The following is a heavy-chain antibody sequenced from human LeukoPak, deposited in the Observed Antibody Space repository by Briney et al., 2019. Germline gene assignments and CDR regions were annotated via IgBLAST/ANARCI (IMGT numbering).Heavy chain of an antibody. Sequence: SETLSLTCTVSSGSISSSSYYWGWIRQPPGKGLEWIGIINHSGRTYYKPSLKSRITISVDTSNNQFSLKLSSVIAADTALYFCARHNIRGVSHWNDPWGQGTQVTVSS. CDR2: INHSGRT. J-gene: IGHJ5*02. V-gene: IGHV4-39*01. CDR1: SGSISSSSYY. D-gene: IGHD3-10*01. CDR3: ARHNIRGVSHWNDP.